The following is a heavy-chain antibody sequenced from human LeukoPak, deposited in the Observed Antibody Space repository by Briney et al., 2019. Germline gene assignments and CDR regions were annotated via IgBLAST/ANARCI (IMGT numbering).Heavy chain of an antibody. CDR2: ISPHSGDI. Sequence: GGSLRLSCAASGFTFSDYYMTWIRQAPGKRQEWLSYISPHSGDIQYIDSVKGRFTASRDNAKKSLYLHMNSVRAEDTAVYYCSRDPRRVDYWGQGTLVTVSS. CDR1: GFTFSDYY. D-gene: IGHD3-10*01. V-gene: IGHV3-11*04. CDR3: SRDPRRVDY. J-gene: IGHJ4*02.